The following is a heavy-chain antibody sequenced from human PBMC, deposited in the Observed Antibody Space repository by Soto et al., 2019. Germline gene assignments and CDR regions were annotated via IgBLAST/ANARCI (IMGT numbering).Heavy chain of an antibody. V-gene: IGHV1-2*04. Sequence: GASVKVSCKASGYTFSDYYIHWVRQAPGQGLEWMGWINPNSGGTNYAQKFQGWVTMTRDTSISTAYMELSRLRSDDTAVYYCARGSVPYYYDSSDGMDVWGQGTTVTVSS. CDR1: GYTFSDYY. CDR2: INPNSGGT. CDR3: ARGSVPYYYDSSDGMDV. D-gene: IGHD3-22*01. J-gene: IGHJ6*02.